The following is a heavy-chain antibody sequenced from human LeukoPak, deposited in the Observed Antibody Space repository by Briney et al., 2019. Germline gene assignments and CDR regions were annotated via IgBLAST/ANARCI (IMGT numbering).Heavy chain of an antibody. J-gene: IGHJ4*02. D-gene: IGHD2-2*01. V-gene: IGHV3-23*01. Sequence: GGSLRLSCAASGFTFSSYSMNWVRQAPGKGLEWVSGISASGGVTYSAESVWGRFTISRDNSKNTLYLQMNSLRVDDTAAYYCATISRSFEYLDYWGQGTLVTVSS. CDR3: ATISRSFEYLDY. CDR2: ISASGGVT. CDR1: GFTFSSYS.